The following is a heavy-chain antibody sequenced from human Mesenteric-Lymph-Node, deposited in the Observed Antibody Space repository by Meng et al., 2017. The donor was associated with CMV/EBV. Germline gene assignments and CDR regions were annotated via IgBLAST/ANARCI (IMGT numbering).Heavy chain of an antibody. Sequence: ASVKVSCKASGYTFTDYYIHWVRQAPGQGLEWMGWINPKTDVTTYAQNFRGRVTMTRDTSISAAYMELSRLRSDDTAVYYCARWGGGERAAAGIDGMDVWGQGTTVTVSS. J-gene: IGHJ6*02. CDR2: INPKTDVT. CDR1: GYTFTDYY. CDR3: ARWGGGERAAAGIDGMDV. V-gene: IGHV1-2*02. D-gene: IGHD6-13*01.